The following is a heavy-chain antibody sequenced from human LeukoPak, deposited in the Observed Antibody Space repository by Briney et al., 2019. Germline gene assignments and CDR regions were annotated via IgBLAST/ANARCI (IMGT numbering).Heavy chain of an antibody. J-gene: IGHJ4*02. V-gene: IGHV4-61*03. CDR3: ARSQNYYGSGDY. D-gene: IGHD3-10*01. Sequence: SEPLSLTCTVSGDSVSNGNYYWSWLRQPPGKALEWIGYIYYTGKTYYNPSLEGRVTILVDTSRNHFSVKLSSVTAADTAVYYCARSQNYYGSGDYWSQGTLVTVSS. CDR1: GDSVSNGNYY. CDR2: IYYTGKT.